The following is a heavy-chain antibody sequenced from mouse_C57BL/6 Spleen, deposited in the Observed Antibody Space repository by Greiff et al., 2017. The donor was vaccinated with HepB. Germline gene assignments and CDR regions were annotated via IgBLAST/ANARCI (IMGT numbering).Heavy chain of an antibody. Sequence: QVQLQQPGAELVKPGASVKLSCKASGYTFTSYWMHWVKQRPGRGLEWIGRIDPISGGTKYNEKFKSKATLTVDKPSSTAYMQRSSLTSEDSAVYYCARSDTTVYFDYWGQGTTLTVSS. J-gene: IGHJ2*01. CDR2: IDPISGGT. D-gene: IGHD1-1*01. CDR3: ARSDTTVYFDY. CDR1: GYTFTSYW. V-gene: IGHV1-72*01.